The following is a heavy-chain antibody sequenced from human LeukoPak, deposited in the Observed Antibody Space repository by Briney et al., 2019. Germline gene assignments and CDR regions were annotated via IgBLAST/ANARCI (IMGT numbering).Heavy chain of an antibody. D-gene: IGHD1-1*01. CDR1: GGSISSDY. V-gene: IGHV4-39*07. CDR2: FSCSGST. J-gene: IGHJ4*02. Sequence: SETLSLTCTVSGGSISSDYWTWIRQSPGKGLEWIGSFSCSGSTYYNPSLKSRVTISVDTSKSQFSLYMDSVTAADTAVYYCARDWNRYAYWGQGTLVTVSS. CDR3: ARDWNRYAY.